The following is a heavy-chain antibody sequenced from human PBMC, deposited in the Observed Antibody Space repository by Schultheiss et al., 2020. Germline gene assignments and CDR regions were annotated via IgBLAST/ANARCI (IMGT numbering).Heavy chain of an antibody. Sequence: GGSLRLSCAASGFTVSSNYMSWVRQAPGKGLEWVSGISWNSGSIGYADSVKGRFTISRDNAKNSLYLQMNSLRAEDTALYYCAKDYGDFDYWGQGTLVTVSS. CDR1: GFTVSSNY. D-gene: IGHD3-10*01. J-gene: IGHJ4*02. CDR2: ISWNSGSI. CDR3: AKDYGDFDY. V-gene: IGHV3-9*01.